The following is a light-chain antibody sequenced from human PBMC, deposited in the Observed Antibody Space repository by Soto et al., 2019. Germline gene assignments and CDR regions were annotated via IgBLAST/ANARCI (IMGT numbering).Light chain of an antibody. V-gene: IGKV1-5*03. Sequence: DIQMTQSPSTLSAFVGDRVTITCRASQSINNWLAWYQQRPGKAPKLLIYKASSLESGVPSRFSGSGSGTEFTLTISSLQPDDFASYYCQQYNVYPWTFGQGTKVEIK. J-gene: IGKJ1*01. CDR2: KAS. CDR3: QQYNVYPWT. CDR1: QSINNW.